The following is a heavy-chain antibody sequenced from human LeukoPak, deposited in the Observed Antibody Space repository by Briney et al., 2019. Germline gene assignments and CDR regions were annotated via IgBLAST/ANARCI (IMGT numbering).Heavy chain of an antibody. Sequence: ASVKVSCKASGGTFSNYAINWVRQAPGQGLEWMGWISAYNGNTNYAQKLQGRVTMTTDTSTSTAYMELRSLRSDDTAVYYCARSGDIVGASGYWGQGTLVTVSS. CDR3: ARSGDIVGASGY. CDR2: ISAYNGNT. D-gene: IGHD1-26*01. J-gene: IGHJ4*02. V-gene: IGHV1-18*01. CDR1: GGTFSNYA.